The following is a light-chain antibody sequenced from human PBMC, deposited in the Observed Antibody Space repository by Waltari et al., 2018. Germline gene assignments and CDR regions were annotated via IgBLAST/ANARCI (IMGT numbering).Light chain of an antibody. V-gene: IGKV1D-16*01. CDR3: QQYNIYWT. CDR1: QGIRSW. Sequence: DIQMTQSPPSVSASVGDRVTITCRASQGIRSWLSWYQQKPGKAPKLLIYATSNLQSGVPSRFSGSGSGTEFTLTISSLQPEDVATYYCQQYNIYWTFGQGTKVEIK. J-gene: IGKJ1*01. CDR2: ATS.